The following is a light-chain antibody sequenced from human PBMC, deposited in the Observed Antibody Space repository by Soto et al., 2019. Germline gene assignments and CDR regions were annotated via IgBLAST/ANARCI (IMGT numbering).Light chain of an antibody. CDR3: QQYNSYSQT. J-gene: IGKJ1*01. Sequence: EIVLTQSPATLSVSPGERAALSCRASQSVSSNLAWYQQKPGQPPRLLIFGASTRATGIPARFSGSGSGTEFTLTISSLQPDDFATYYCQQYNSYSQTFGQGTKVDIK. CDR2: GAS. V-gene: IGKV3D-15*01. CDR1: QSVSSN.